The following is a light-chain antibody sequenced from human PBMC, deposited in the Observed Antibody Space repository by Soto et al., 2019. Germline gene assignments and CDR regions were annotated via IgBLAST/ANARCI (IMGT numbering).Light chain of an antibody. Sequence: DIQMTQSPSSLSASVGDRVTITCRASQSISSYLNWYQQKPGKAPKLLIDAASSLQSGVPSRFSGSGSGTDFTLTISSLQPEDFATYYCQQSYSTPHAFGPGNKVDIK. CDR3: QQSYSTPHA. CDR1: QSISSY. CDR2: AAS. J-gene: IGKJ3*01. V-gene: IGKV1-39*01.